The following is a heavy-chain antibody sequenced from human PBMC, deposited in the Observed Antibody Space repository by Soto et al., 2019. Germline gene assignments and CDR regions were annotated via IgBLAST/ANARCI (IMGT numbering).Heavy chain of an antibody. Sequence: ASVKVSCKASGYTFTGYYMHWVRQAPGQGLEWMGWINPNSGGTNYAQKFQGRVTMTTDTSTTTAYMELRSLRSDDTAVYYCARVGGSIVLVPAAGPHWFDPWGQGTLVTVSS. V-gene: IGHV1-2*02. D-gene: IGHD2-2*01. CDR3: ARVGGSIVLVPAAGPHWFDP. CDR2: INPNSGGT. CDR1: GYTFTGYY. J-gene: IGHJ5*02.